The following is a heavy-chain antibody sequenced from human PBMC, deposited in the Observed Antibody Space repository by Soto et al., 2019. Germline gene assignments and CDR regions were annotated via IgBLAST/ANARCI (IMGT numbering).Heavy chain of an antibody. CDR2: IYYSGTT. J-gene: IGHJ4*02. CDR3: ARLSASSGYYYGV. Sequence: PSETLSLTCTVSGGSISSGSHYWDWIRQAPGKGLEWIGNIYYSGTTNYNPSLKSRVTISVDTSKNQFSLKLSSVTAADTAVYYCARLSASSGYYYGVWGQGTLVTVSS. CDR1: GGSISSGSHY. V-gene: IGHV4-39*01. D-gene: IGHD3-22*01.